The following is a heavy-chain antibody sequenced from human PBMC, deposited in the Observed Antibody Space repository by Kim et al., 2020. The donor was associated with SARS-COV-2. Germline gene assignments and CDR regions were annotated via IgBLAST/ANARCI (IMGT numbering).Heavy chain of an antibody. J-gene: IGHJ4*01. CDR2: ISWNSGSI. V-gene: IGHV3-9*01. D-gene: IGHD3-10*01. Sequence: GGSLRLSCAASGFTFDDYAMHWVRQAPGKGLEWVSGISWNSGSIGYADSVKGRFTISGDNAKNSLYLQMNSLRAEDTALYYCAKDVSMVQGVIYFDYWG. CDR3: AKDVSMVQGVIYFDY. CDR1: GFTFDDYA.